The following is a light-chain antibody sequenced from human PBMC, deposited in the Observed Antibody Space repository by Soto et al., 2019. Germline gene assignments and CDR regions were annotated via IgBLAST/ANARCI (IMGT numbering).Light chain of an antibody. V-gene: IGKV1-5*03. CDR1: QTISSW. Sequence: DLQMTQSPSTLSGSVGDRVTITCRASQTISSWLAWYQQKPGKALKLLIYKASTVKSGVPSRFSGSGSGTEFTLTISSLQPDDFATYYCQHYNSYSEAFGHGTKVELK. CDR3: QHYNSYSEA. CDR2: KAS. J-gene: IGKJ1*01.